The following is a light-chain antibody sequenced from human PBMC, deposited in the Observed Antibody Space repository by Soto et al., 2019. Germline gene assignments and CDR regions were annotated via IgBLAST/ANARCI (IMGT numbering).Light chain of an antibody. CDR2: QDS. Sequence: SYELTQPPSVSVSPGQTASITCSGDKLGDKYACWYQQKPGQSPVLVIYQDSKRPSGIPARFSGSNSGNTATLTISGTQAMDEADYSCQAGDSSAVVFGGGTQLTVL. CDR3: QAGDSSAVV. V-gene: IGLV3-1*01. CDR1: KLGDKY. J-gene: IGLJ2*01.